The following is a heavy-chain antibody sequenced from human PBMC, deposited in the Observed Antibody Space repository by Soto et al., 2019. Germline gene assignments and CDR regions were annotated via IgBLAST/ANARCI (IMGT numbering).Heavy chain of an antibody. V-gene: IGHV4-31*03. J-gene: IGHJ3*02. CDR3: ARDRLYPLVPASIGAFDI. Sequence: QVQLQESGPGLVKPSQTLSLTCTVSVGSISSGGYYWSWIRQHPGKGLEWIGYNYYSGSTYNNPSLKSRVTVSVDTCKNHFSPKLSSVTAAGTAVYYCARDRLYPLVPASIGAFDIWGQGTMVTVSS. CDR2: NYYSGST. D-gene: IGHD2-2*01. CDR1: VGSISSGGYY.